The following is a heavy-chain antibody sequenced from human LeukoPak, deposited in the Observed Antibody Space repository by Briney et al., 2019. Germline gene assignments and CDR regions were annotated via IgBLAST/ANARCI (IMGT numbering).Heavy chain of an antibody. CDR2: IYHSGST. Sequence: SETLSLTCAVSGGSISSSNWWSWVRQPPGKGLEWIGEIYHSGSTNYNPSLKSRVTISVDKSKNQFSLKLSSVTAADTAVYYCARDFRDFLQLLSNYYGMDVWGQGTTVTVSS. CDR3: ARDFRDFLQLLSNYYGMDV. V-gene: IGHV4-4*02. CDR1: GGSISSSNW. D-gene: IGHD2-2*01. J-gene: IGHJ6*02.